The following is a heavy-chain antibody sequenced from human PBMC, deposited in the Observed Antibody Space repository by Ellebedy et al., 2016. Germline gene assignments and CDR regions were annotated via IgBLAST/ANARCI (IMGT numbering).Heavy chain of an antibody. Sequence: SETLSLTXTVSGGSISSSYWSWVRQPPGKGLEWIGYIYYSGSTNYNPSLKSRVTISVDTSKNQFFLKLSSVTAADTAVYYCARYCGGSSCYAAWFDPWGQGTLVTVSS. CDR2: IYYSGST. CDR1: GGSISSSY. CDR3: ARYCGGSSCYAAWFDP. D-gene: IGHD2-15*01. J-gene: IGHJ5*02. V-gene: IGHV4-59*01.